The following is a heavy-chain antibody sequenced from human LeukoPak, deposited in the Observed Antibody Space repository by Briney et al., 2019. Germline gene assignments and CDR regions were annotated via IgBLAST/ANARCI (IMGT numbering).Heavy chain of an antibody. CDR2: IYSGGST. V-gene: IGHV3-53*01. Sequence: GGSLRLSCAASGFTVSSNYMSWVRQAPGKGLEWVSVIYSGGSTCYADSVKGRFTISRDNSKNTLYLQMNSLRAEDTAVYYCARARWELLLLDYWGQGTLVTVSS. D-gene: IGHD1-26*01. J-gene: IGHJ4*02. CDR1: GFTVSSNY. CDR3: ARARWELLLLDY.